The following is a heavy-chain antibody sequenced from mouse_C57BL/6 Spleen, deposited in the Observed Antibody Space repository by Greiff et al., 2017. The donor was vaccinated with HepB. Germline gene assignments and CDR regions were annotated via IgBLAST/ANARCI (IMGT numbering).Heavy chain of an antibody. CDR1: GFNIKDYY. CDR2: IDPEDGDT. Sequence: EVQLQQSGAELVRPGASVKLSCTASGFNIKDYYMHWVKQRPEQGLEWIGRIDPEDGDTEYAPKFQGKATMTADTSSNTAYLQLSSLTSEDTAVYYCTTGAVVATKFAYWGQGTLVTVSA. J-gene: IGHJ3*01. CDR3: TTGAVVATKFAY. D-gene: IGHD1-1*01. V-gene: IGHV14-1*01.